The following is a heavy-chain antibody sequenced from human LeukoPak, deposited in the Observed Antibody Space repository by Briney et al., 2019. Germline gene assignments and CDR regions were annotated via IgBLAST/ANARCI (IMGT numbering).Heavy chain of an antibody. CDR3: AKEGDDFWSGYSRY. V-gene: IGHV3-30*02. J-gene: IGHJ4*02. CDR1: GFTFSSYG. D-gene: IGHD3-3*01. Sequence: GGSLRLSCAASGFTFSSYGMHWVRQAPGKGLEWVAFIRYDGSNKYYADSVKGRFTISRDNSKNTLYLQMNSLRAEDTAVYYCAKEGDDFWSGYSRYWGQGTLVTVSS. CDR2: IRYDGSNK.